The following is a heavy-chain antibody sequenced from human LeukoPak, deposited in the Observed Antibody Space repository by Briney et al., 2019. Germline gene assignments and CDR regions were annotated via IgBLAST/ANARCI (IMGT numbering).Heavy chain of an antibody. CDR3: ARGDYDSSGYHD. CDR2: TRNKANSYTT. Sequence: GGSLRLSCAASGFTFSDHYMDWVRQAPGKGLEWVGRTRNKANSYTTEYAASVKGRFTISRDDSRNSLYLQMNSLKTEDTAVYYCARGDYDSSGYHDWGQGTLVTVSS. J-gene: IGHJ4*02. D-gene: IGHD3-22*01. CDR1: GFTFSDHY. V-gene: IGHV3-72*01.